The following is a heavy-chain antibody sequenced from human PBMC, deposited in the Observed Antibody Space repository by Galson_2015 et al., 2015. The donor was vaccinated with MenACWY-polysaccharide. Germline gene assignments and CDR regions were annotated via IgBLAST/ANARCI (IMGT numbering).Heavy chain of an antibody. V-gene: IGHV3-33*01. CDR1: GFTFSNYG. CDR2: IWNDGNNK. Sequence: SLRLSCAASGFTFSNYGMHWARQAPGKGLEWVALIWNDGNNKNYVDSVKGRFSISRDNSKNTLYLQMNSLRAEDTAVYYCARGVQLERKGRGDWFDPWGQGTLVTVSS. J-gene: IGHJ5*02. CDR3: ARGVQLERKGRGDWFDP. D-gene: IGHD1-1*01.